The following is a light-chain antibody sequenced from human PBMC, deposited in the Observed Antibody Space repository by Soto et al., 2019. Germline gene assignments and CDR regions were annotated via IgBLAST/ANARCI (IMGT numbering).Light chain of an antibody. V-gene: IGKV1-9*01. Sequence: DIQLTQSPTSLFAYVGNRVTLAFWASQGISNYLTWYQQKPGKAPKLLIYAASTLQSGVPSRFSGSGSGTEFTLTISRLQPEDFATYYCQQLNSYPITFGQGTDWRL. CDR1: QGISNY. CDR2: AAS. CDR3: QQLNSYPIT. J-gene: IGKJ5*01.